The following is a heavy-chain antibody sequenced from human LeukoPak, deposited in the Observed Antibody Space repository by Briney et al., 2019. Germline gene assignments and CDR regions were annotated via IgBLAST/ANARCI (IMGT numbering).Heavy chain of an antibody. CDR3: ASSGWSHDAFDF. J-gene: IGHJ3*01. CDR2: IYHSGST. Sequence: SGTLSLTCAVSGCSISSSNWWSWVRQPPGKGLEWIGEIYHSGSTNFNPSLKSRVTISVDKSINHFSLKLTSVTAADTAVYFCASSGWSHDAFDFWGQGTMVTVSS. V-gene: IGHV4-4*02. CDR1: GCSISSSNW. D-gene: IGHD6-19*01.